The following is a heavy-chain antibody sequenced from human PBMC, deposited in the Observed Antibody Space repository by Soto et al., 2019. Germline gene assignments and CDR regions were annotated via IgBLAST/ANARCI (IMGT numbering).Heavy chain of an antibody. CDR1: EDTFRNYA. D-gene: IGHD3-22*01. V-gene: IGHV1-69*06. J-gene: IGHJ2*01. Sequence: QVELVQSGAEVKKPGSSVKVSCQASEDTFRNYAISWVRQAPGQGLEWMGGIIPIFGTANYAQKFQGRVTIPAETSANTMYWELSSMRSEDTAVYYCASTKYDSSAYYYWYLGLWGRGTLVTVSS. CDR2: IIPIFGTA. CDR3: ASTKYDSSAYYYWYLGL.